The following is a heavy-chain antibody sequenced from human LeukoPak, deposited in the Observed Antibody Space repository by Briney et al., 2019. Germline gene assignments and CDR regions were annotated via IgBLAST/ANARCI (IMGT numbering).Heavy chain of an antibody. Sequence: SDTLSLTCTVSGGSISSYYWSWIRQPPGKGLEWIGYIYYSGSTNYNPSLKSRVTISVDTSKNQFSLKLSSVTAADTAVYYCARHGLPPLWFGELLLSSYFDYWGQGTLVTVSS. D-gene: IGHD3-10*01. CDR2: IYYSGST. CDR1: GGSISSYY. CDR3: ARHGLPPLWFGELLLSSYFDY. J-gene: IGHJ4*02. V-gene: IGHV4-59*08.